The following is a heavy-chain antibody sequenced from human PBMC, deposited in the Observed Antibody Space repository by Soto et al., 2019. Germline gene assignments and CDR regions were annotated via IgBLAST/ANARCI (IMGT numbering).Heavy chain of an antibody. CDR2: IYYSGST. D-gene: IGHD6-19*01. V-gene: IGHV4-39*01. Sequence: QLQLQESGPGLVKPSETLSLTCTVSGGSISSSSYYWGWIRQPPGKGLEWIGSIYYSGSTYYNPSLKSRVTISVDTSKNQFSLKLSSVTAADTAVYYCAKSGYSSGWYNYWGQGTLVTVSS. CDR1: GGSISSSSYY. J-gene: IGHJ4*02. CDR3: AKSGYSSGWYNY.